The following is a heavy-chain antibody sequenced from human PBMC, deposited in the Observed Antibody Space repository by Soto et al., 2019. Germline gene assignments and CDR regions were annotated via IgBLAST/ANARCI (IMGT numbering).Heavy chain of an antibody. CDR3: ARSYDVVGAFDI. V-gene: IGHV3-48*02. CDR1: GFTFSSYS. J-gene: IGHJ3*02. CDR2: ISSSSSTI. D-gene: IGHD1-26*01. Sequence: EVQLVESGGGLVQPGGSLRLSCAASGFTFSSYSMNWVRQAPGKGLEWVSYISSSSSTIYYADSVKGRFTISRDNAKNSLYLQMTSLRDEDTAVYYCARSYDVVGAFDIWGQGTMVTVSS.